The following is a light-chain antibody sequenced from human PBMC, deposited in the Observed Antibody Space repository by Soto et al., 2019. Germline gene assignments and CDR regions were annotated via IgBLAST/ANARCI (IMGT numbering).Light chain of an antibody. CDR2: KAS. Sequence: DIQMTQSPSILSPSVADRVTITCRASQSISNWLAWYQQKQGKDPKILIYKASSLESGVPSRFSGSGSETDFTLTITSMQPDDFATYYCQQYNGYRWTFGQGTKVDIK. CDR3: QQYNGYRWT. CDR1: QSISNW. J-gene: IGKJ1*01. V-gene: IGKV1-5*03.